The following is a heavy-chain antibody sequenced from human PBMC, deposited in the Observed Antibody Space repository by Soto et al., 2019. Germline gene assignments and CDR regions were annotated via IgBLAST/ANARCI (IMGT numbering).Heavy chain of an antibody. CDR1: VFTFSSYD. V-gene: IGHV3-13*01. D-gene: IGHD6-6*01. CDR2: IGTAGDT. CDR3: ARGVEGLRGIAARPRHYYGMDV. Sequence: PVGSVRLSCAASVFTFSSYDMHWVRQSTGKGLEWVSAIGTAGDTYYPGSVKGRFTISRENAKNSLYLQMNSLRAGDTAVYYCARGVEGLRGIAARPRHYYGMDVGGHGTKVTV. J-gene: IGHJ6*02.